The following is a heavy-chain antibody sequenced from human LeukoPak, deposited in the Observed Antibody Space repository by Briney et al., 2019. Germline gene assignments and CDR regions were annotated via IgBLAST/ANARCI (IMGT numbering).Heavy chain of an antibody. Sequence: GGSLRLSCAASGFTFSSYSMNWVRQAPGKGLEWVSSISSSSSYIYYADSVKGRFTISRDNAKNSLYLQMNSPRAEDTAVYYCARVRSSGWYVDYWGQGTLVTVSS. CDR3: ARVRSSGWYVDY. D-gene: IGHD6-19*01. J-gene: IGHJ4*02. V-gene: IGHV3-21*01. CDR2: ISSSSSYI. CDR1: GFTFSSYS.